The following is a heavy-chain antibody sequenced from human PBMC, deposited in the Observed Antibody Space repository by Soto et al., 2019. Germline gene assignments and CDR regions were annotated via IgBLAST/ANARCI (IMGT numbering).Heavy chain of an antibody. J-gene: IGHJ4*02. D-gene: IGHD4-17*01. Sequence: PSETLSLTCTVSGGSISSSSYYWGWIRQPPGKGLEWIGTIYYSGSTYYNPSPKSRVTISVDTSKNQFSLKLSSVTAADTAVYYCARRDYGVYYFAYWGQGTLVTVSS. CDR2: IYYSGST. CDR1: GGSISSSSYY. V-gene: IGHV4-39*01. CDR3: ARRDYGVYYFAY.